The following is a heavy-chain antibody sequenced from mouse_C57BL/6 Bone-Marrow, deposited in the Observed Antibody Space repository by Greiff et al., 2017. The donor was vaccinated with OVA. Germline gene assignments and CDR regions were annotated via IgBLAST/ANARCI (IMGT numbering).Heavy chain of an antibody. Sequence: QVQLKESGAELVRPGTSVKVSCKASGYAFTNYLIAWVKQRPGQGLEWIGVINPGSGGTNYNEKFKGKVTLTADKSSSTVYMQLSSLTSEDSAVYFGARMEDFAARGFAYWGQVTLVTAAA. J-gene: IGHJ3*01. CDR3: ARMEDFAARGFAY. CDR1: GYAFTNYL. V-gene: IGHV1-54*01. CDR2: INPGSGGT. D-gene: IGHD6-1*01.